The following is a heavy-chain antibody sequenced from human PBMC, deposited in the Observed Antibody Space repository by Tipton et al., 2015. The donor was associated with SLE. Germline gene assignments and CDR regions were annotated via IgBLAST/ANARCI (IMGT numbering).Heavy chain of an antibody. J-gene: IGHJ6*03. CDR3: ARTLTLPAAIHDYYYYMDV. Sequence: GSLRLSCAASGFTFSSYSMNWVRQAPGKGLEWVSSISSSSSYIYYADSVRGRSTISRDNAKNSLYLQMNSLRAEDTAVYYCARTLTLPAAIHDYYYYMDVWGKGTTVTVSS. CDR2: ISSSSSYI. V-gene: IGHV3-21*01. D-gene: IGHD2-2*02. CDR1: GFTFSSYS.